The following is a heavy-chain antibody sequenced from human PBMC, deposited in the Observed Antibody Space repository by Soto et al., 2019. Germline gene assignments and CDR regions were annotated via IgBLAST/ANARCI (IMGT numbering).Heavy chain of an antibody. V-gene: IGHV4-4*07. Sequence: PSETLSLTCTVSGGSISSYYWSWIRQPAGKGLEWIGRLYTSGSTNYNPSLKSRVTMSVDTSKNQFSLKLSSVTAADTAVYYCARFGWSGLRSYGMDVWGQGTTVTVSS. CDR2: LYTSGST. CDR3: ARFGWSGLRSYGMDV. CDR1: GGSISSYY. D-gene: IGHD3-3*01. J-gene: IGHJ6*02.